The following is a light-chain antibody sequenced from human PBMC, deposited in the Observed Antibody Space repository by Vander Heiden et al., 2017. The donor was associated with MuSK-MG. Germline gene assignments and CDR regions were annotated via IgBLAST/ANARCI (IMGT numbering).Light chain of an antibody. J-gene: IGLJ1*01. CDR2: DVS. CDR3: CSYASSSTPLYV. V-gene: IGLV2-14*03. CDR1: SSDVVGYDY. Sequence: QSSLTQPASVSGSPGQSITISCTGTSSDVVGYDYVSWYQKHPGKAPKLIIFDVSTRPSGVSHRFSGSKSGNTASLAIYGLQPEDEADYYCCSYASSSTPLYVFGSGTKVTVL.